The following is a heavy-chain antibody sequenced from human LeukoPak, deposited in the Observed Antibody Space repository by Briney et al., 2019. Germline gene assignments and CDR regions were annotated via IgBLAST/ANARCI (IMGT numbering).Heavy chain of an antibody. V-gene: IGHV3-74*01. CDR3: HPLGYTSN. J-gene: IGHJ4*02. Sequence: GGSLRLSCAASGFTFSDYYMTWIRQAPGKGLVWVSLVKTDGSSTNYADSVKGRFTVSRDNAKNTLYLQMNNLRVEDTALYYCHPLGYTSNWGQGTLVTVSS. D-gene: IGHD6-19*01. CDR1: GFTFSDYY. CDR2: VKTDGSST.